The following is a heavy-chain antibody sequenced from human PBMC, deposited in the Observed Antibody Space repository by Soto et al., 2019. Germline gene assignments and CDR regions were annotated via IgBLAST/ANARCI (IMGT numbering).Heavy chain of an antibody. CDR3: ARDTGENDYYYYGMDV. CDR2: IIPIFGTA. CDR1: GGTSSSYA. V-gene: IGHV1-69*13. J-gene: IGHJ6*02. D-gene: IGHD7-27*01. Sequence: SVKVSCKASGGTSSSYAISWVRQAPGQGLEWMGGIIPIFGTANYAQKFQGRVTITADESTSTAYMELSSLRSEDTAVYYCARDTGENDYYYYGMDVWGQGTTVTVSS.